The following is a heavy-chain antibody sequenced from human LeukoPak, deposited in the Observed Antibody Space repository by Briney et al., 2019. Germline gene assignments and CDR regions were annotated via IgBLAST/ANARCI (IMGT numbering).Heavy chain of an antibody. CDR2: IKQDGSEE. J-gene: IGHJ6*02. CDR1: GFTFSTYW. CDR3: ASNYNMDV. V-gene: IGHV3-7*02. Sequence: GGSLRLSCPASGFTFSTYWMTWVRQAQGKGLEWVASIKQDGSEERYVDSVKGRFTISRDNAKNSLYLQMNSLRDEDTAVYYCASNYNMDVWGQGTTVTVSS.